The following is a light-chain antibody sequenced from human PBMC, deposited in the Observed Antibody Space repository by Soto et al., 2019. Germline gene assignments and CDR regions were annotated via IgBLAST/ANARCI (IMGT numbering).Light chain of an antibody. CDR1: YPNIGSNT. CDR3: ATWDDSLNGVV. V-gene: IGLV1-44*01. J-gene: IGLJ2*01. Sequence: QSVLTQPPSASGTPGQRVTISCSGSYPNIGSNTVNWYHQLPGTAPKLLIYDNNQRPSGVPGRFSGSTSGTSASLAISGLLSEDEADYYCATWDDSLNGVVFGGGTKLTVL. CDR2: DNN.